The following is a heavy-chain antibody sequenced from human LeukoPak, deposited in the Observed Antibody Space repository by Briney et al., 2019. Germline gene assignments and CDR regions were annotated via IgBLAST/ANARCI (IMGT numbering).Heavy chain of an antibody. J-gene: IGHJ4*02. V-gene: IGHV3-30*04. CDR2: ILYDGSNQ. Sequence: GGSLRLSCAASGFTFSSYTMHWVRQAPGKGLEWVAIILYDGSNQYHADSVKGRFTISRDNSKNTLYLQMNSLRPEDTAVYYCARQGDRYFDYWGQGTLVTASS. CDR3: ARQGDRYFDY. D-gene: IGHD3-16*01. CDR1: GFTFSSYT.